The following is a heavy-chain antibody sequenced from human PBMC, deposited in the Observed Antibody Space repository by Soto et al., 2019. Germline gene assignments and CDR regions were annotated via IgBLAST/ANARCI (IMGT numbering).Heavy chain of an antibody. J-gene: IGHJ6*02. CDR3: VKGYWKGDV. D-gene: IGHD1-1*01. CDR2: ISGSGGSI. V-gene: IGHV3-23*01. CDR1: GFTFSTYA. Sequence: EVQLLESGGGLVQPGGSLRLSCAASGFTFSTYAMNWVRQAPGNGLEWVSAISGSGGSIHYADSVKGRFTISRDNSKNTLSLQMNSLSDADTAVYPSVKGYWKGDVWGQGTTVTVSS.